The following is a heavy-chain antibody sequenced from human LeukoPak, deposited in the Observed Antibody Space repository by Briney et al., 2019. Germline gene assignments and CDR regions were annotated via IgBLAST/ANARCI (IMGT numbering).Heavy chain of an antibody. CDR1: GDSISISSYY. CDR3: ARLAPGYCSSTNCYAFDY. Sequence: SETLSLTCSVSGDSISISSYYWGWIRQPPGKGLEWIGSIYYSGRTYYNPTLKTRVTIAVDTSKNQFSLKLNSVTAADTSVYYCARLAPGYCSSTNCYAFDYWGRGALVTVSS. V-gene: IGHV4-39*01. J-gene: IGHJ4*02. CDR2: IYYSGRT. D-gene: IGHD2-2*01.